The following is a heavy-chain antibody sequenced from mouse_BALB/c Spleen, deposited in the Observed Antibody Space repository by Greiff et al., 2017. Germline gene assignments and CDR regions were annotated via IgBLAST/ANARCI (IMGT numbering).Heavy chain of an antibody. Sequence: EVMLVESGGGLVQPGGSLKLSCAASGFTFSSYGMSWVRQTPDKRLELVATINSNGGSTYYPDSVKGRFTISRDNAKNTLYLQMSSLKSEDTAMYYCARERNYYGSSYDAMDYWGQGTSGTVSS. CDR2: INSNGGST. J-gene: IGHJ4*01. D-gene: IGHD1-1*01. V-gene: IGHV5-6-3*01. CDR1: GFTFSSYG. CDR3: ARERNYYGSSYDAMDY.